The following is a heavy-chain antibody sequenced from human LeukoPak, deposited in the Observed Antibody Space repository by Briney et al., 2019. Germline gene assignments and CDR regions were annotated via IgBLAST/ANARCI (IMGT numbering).Heavy chain of an antibody. J-gene: IGHJ4*02. CDR1: GGSISSGGYY. Sequence: SETLSLTCTVSGGSISSGGYYWSWIRQHPGKGLEWIGYIYYSGSTYYNPSLKSRVTISVDTSKNQFSLKLSSVTAADTAVYYCAREYYDSGITEDYWGQGTLVTVSS. CDR3: AREYYDSGITEDY. CDR2: IYYSGST. D-gene: IGHD3-10*01. V-gene: IGHV4-31*03.